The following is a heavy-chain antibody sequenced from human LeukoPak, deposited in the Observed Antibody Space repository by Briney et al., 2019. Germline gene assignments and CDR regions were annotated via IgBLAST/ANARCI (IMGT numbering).Heavy chain of an antibody. CDR3: ARDLQDYVFYYYGMDV. CDR1: GFTFSSYA. J-gene: IGHJ6*02. D-gene: IGHD4-17*01. Sequence: GGSLRLSCAASGFTFSSYAMHWARQAPGKGLEWVAVISYDGSNKYYADSVKGRFTISRDNSKNTLYLQMNSLRAEDTAVYYCARDLQDYVFYYYGMDVWGQGTTVTVSS. CDR2: ISYDGSNK. V-gene: IGHV3-30-3*01.